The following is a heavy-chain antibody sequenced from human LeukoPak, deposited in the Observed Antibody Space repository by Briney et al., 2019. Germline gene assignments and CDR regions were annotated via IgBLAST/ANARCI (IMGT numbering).Heavy chain of an antibody. CDR1: GFTLISNY. CDR2: IYSGGNT. CDR3: ARDLHPRLAGFFDY. V-gene: IGHV3-53*01. J-gene: IGHJ4*02. D-gene: IGHD3-3*02. Sequence: GGSLRLSCAASGFTLISNYMSWVRQAPGKGLEWVSVIYSGGNTNYSDSVGGRFTISRDNSKNTLYLQMKTLKAEDTAVYYCARDLHPRLAGFFDYWGQGTLVTVSS.